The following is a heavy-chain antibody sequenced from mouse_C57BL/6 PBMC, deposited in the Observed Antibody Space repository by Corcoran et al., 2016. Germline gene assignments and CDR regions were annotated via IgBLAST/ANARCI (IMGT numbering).Heavy chain of an antibody. CDR1: GYTFTDYY. CDR2: INPNNGGT. Sequence: EVQLQQSGPELVKPGASVKISCKASGYTFTDYYMNWVKQSHGKSLEWIGDINPNNGGTSYNQKFKGKATLTVDKSSSTAYMELRSLTSEDSAVYYWGRPNWFAYWGQGTLVTVSA. CDR3: GRPNWFAY. J-gene: IGHJ3*01. V-gene: IGHV1-26*01. D-gene: IGHD3-3*01.